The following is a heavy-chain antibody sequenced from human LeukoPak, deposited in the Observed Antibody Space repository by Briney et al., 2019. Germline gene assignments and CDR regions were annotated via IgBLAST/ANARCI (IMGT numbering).Heavy chain of an antibody. CDR3: AAQSARPQYYFDY. J-gene: IGHJ4*02. V-gene: IGHV3-23*01. CDR2: ISGSGGST. CDR1: GFTFSSYA. D-gene: IGHD6-6*01. Sequence: GGSLRLSCAASGFTFSSYAMSWVHQAPGKGLEWVSAISGSGGSTYYADSVKGRFTISRDNSKNTLYVQMNSLRAEDTAVYYCAAQSARPQYYFDYWGQGTLVTVSS.